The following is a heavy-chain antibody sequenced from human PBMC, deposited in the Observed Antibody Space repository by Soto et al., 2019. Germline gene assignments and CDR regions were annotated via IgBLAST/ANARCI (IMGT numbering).Heavy chain of an antibody. J-gene: IGHJ4*02. CDR2: IYHSGST. CDR1: GGSISTNNW. D-gene: IGHD3-10*01. CDR3: ARETGAGTYMGFDY. V-gene: IGHV4-4*02. Sequence: QVQLQESGPGLVEPSGTLSLTCGVSGGSISTNNWWSWVRQSPGRGLEWIGEIYHSGSTNYNPSLKSRVTMSTDKSKTQFSLELTSVTAADTAVYYCARETGAGTYMGFDYWGQGTLVTVSS.